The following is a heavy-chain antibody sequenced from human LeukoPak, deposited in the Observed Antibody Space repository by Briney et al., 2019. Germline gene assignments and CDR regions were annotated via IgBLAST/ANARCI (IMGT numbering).Heavy chain of an antibody. CDR2: IYYSGST. D-gene: IGHD2-15*01. Sequence: SETLSLTCTVSGGSISSYYWSWIRQPPGKGLEWIGYIYYSGSTNYNPSLKSRVTISVDTSKNQFSLNLSSVTAADTAVYYCARDLVVVTATYDDAFDVWGQGTMVTVSS. J-gene: IGHJ3*01. CDR3: ARDLVVVTATYDDAFDV. V-gene: IGHV4-59*12. CDR1: GGSISSYY.